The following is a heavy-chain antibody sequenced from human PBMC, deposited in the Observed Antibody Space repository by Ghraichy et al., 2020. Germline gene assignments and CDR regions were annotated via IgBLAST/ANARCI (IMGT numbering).Heavy chain of an antibody. D-gene: IGHD3-22*01. CDR1: GGTFSSYA. CDR3: ARDLYYYDSSGYYRFGGAFDI. CDR2: IIPIFGTA. Sequence: SVKVSCKASGGTFSSYAISWVRQAPGQGLEWMGGIIPIFGTANYAQKFQGRVTITADESTSTAYMELSSLRSEDTAVYYCARDLYYYDSSGYYRFGGAFDIWGQGTMVTVSS. V-gene: IGHV1-69*13. J-gene: IGHJ3*02.